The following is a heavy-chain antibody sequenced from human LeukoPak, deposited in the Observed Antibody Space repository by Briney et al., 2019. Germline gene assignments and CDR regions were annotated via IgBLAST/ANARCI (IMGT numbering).Heavy chain of an antibody. D-gene: IGHD3-22*01. CDR2: IIPILGIA. CDR3: AREIRTYYYDSSGYPLFDY. Sequence: SVKVSCKASGYTFTSYGISWVRQAPGQGLEWMGRIIPILGIANYAQKFQGRVTITADKSTSTAYMELSSLRSEDTAVYYCAREIRTYYYDSSGYPLFDYWGQGTLVTVSS. V-gene: IGHV1-69*04. CDR1: GYTFTSYG. J-gene: IGHJ4*02.